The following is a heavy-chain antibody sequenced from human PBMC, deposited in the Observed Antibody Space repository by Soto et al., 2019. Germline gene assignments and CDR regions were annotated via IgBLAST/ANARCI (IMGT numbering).Heavy chain of an antibody. Sequence: GGSLRLSCAASGFTFSSYGMHWVRQAPGKGLEWVAVIWYDGSNKYYADSVKGRFTISRDNSKNTLYLQMNSLRAEDTAVYYCARDAVVPAAMRKVATIGIGRQAYYYYYYMDVWGKGTTVTVSS. CDR2: IWYDGSNK. D-gene: IGHD2-2*01. CDR3: ARDAVVPAAMRKVATIGIGRQAYYYYYYMDV. V-gene: IGHV3-33*01. J-gene: IGHJ6*03. CDR1: GFTFSSYG.